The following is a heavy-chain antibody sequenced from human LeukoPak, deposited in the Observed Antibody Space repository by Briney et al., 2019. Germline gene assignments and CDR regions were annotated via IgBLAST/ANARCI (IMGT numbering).Heavy chain of an antibody. CDR1: GGSLSSSY. CDR3: ARARRYCSSTSCYAYYFDY. J-gene: IGHJ4*02. CDR2: VYYSGST. Sequence: SETLSLTCTVSGGSLSSSYWIWIRQPPGKGLEWIGYVYYSGSTNYNPSLKSRVTISVDTSKNQFSLKLSSVTAADTAVYYCARARRYCSSTSCYAYYFDYWGQGTLVTVSS. V-gene: IGHV4-59*01. D-gene: IGHD2-2*01.